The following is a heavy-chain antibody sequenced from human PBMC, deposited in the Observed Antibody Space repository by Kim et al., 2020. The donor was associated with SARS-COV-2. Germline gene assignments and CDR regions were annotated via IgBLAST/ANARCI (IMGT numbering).Heavy chain of an antibody. V-gene: IGHV3-23*01. CDR3: AKAAITMVRGVIIPSYYFDY. J-gene: IGHJ4*02. D-gene: IGHD3-10*01. Sequence: RFTISRDNSKNTLYLQMNSLRAEDTAVYYCAKAAITMVRGVIIPSYYFDYWGQGTLVTVSS.